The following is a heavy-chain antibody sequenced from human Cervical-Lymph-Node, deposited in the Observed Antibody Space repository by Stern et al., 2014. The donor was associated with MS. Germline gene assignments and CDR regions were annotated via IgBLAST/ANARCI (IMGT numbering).Heavy chain of an antibody. Sequence: QDQLVQSGGGVVQPGRSLRLSCVASGFTFTRYGMHWVRQAPGKGLEWVAVIWYDGSYKFYADSVKGRFTISRDDSENTLYLQMNSLRAEDTAVYYCASSIVAAEYFQHWGQGTLVTVSS. CDR2: IWYDGSYK. CDR3: ASSIVAAEYFQH. J-gene: IGHJ1*01. CDR1: GFTFTRYG. V-gene: IGHV3-33*01. D-gene: IGHD2/OR15-2a*01.